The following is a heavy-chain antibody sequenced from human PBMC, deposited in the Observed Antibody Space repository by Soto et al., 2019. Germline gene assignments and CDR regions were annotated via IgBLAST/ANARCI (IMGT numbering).Heavy chain of an antibody. J-gene: IGHJ4*02. V-gene: IGHV1-69*02. CDR1: GGTFSSYT. CDR2: IIPILGIA. Sequence: QVQLVQSGAEVKKPGSSVKVSCKASGGTFSSYTISWVRQAPGQGLEWMGRIIPILGIANYAQKFQGRVKINADKSTSKANMELSSLRSEDKAVYYCAKDHTAMDLPFEHWGQGTLVTVSS. CDR3: AKDHTAMDLPFEH. D-gene: IGHD5-18*01.